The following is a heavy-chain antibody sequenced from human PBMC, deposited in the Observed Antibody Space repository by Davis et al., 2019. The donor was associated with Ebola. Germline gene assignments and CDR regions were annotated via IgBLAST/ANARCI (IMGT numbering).Heavy chain of an antibody. J-gene: IGHJ6*02. Sequence: SETLSLTCTVSGGSISGYYWSWIRQPPGKGVEWIGYIYYSGSTNYNPSLKSRVTISVDTSKNQFSLKLSSVTAADTAVYYCAGLPIAANYYYDMDVWGQGTTVTVSS. CDR3: AGLPIAANYYYDMDV. D-gene: IGHD6-25*01. CDR2: IYYSGST. CDR1: GGSISGYY. V-gene: IGHV4-59*01.